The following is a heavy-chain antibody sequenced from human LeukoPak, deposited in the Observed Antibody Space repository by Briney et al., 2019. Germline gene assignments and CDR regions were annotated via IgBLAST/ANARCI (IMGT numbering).Heavy chain of an antibody. CDR1: GFTFSSYA. Sequence: GGSLRLSCAASGFTFSSYAMSWVRQAPGKGLEWVSAISGSGGSTYYADSVKGRFTISRDNSKNELYLQMNSLRAEDTAVYYCAKATRTGSYFYYFDYWGQGTLVTVSS. D-gene: IGHD3-10*01. CDR3: AKATRTGSYFYYFDY. CDR2: ISGSGGST. V-gene: IGHV3-23*01. J-gene: IGHJ4*02.